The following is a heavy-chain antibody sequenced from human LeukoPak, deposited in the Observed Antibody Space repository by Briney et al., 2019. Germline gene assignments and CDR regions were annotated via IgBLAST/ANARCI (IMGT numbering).Heavy chain of an antibody. J-gene: IGHJ5*02. CDR3: ARQGYSSGWYGGANWFDP. D-gene: IGHD6-19*01. CDR2: IYYSGST. Sequence: SETLSLTCTVSGGSISSSSYYWGWIRQPPGKGLEWIGSIYYSGSTYYNPSLKSRVTISVDTSKNQFSLKLSSVTAADTAVYYCARQGYSSGWYGGANWFDPWGQGTLVTVSS. V-gene: IGHV4-39*01. CDR1: GGSISSSSYY.